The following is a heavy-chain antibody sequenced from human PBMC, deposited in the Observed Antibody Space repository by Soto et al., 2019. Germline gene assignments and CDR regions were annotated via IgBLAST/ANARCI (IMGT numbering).Heavy chain of an antibody. CDR1: GYTFTSYG. D-gene: IGHD1-26*01. V-gene: IGHV1-18*01. CDR3: ARVSGSYLPFDY. CDR2: ISAYNGNT. J-gene: IGHJ4*02. Sequence: AAVKFSCKASGYTFTSYGISWVRQAPGQGLECMGWISAYNGNTNYAQKLQGRVTMTTXTXXSXXXMXLXXLRXDXTAVYYCARVSGSYLPFDYWGQGSLVTVCS.